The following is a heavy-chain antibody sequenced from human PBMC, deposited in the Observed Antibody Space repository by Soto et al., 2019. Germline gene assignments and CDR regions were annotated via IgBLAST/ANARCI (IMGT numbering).Heavy chain of an antibody. J-gene: IGHJ6*03. V-gene: IGHV3-23*01. CDR1: GFTFSSYA. D-gene: IGHD2-15*01. CDR2: ISGSGGST. CDR3: AKSLTLGSGGSCYYGYYYYMDV. Sequence: EVQLLESGGGLVQPGGSLRLSCAASGFTFSSYAMSWVRQAPGKGLEWVSAISGSGGSTYYADSVKGRFTISRDNSKNTLYLQMNSLRAEDTAVYYCAKSLTLGSGGSCYYGYYYYMDVWGKGTTVTVSS.